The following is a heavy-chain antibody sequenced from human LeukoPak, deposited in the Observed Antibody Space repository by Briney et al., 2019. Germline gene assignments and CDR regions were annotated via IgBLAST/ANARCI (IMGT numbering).Heavy chain of an antibody. D-gene: IGHD1-7*01. J-gene: IGHJ5*02. CDR2: IIPIFGTA. CDR3: ARDLDNWNYEGNWFDP. CDR1: GGTFSSYA. V-gene: IGHV1-69*01. Sequence: ASVKVSCKASGGTFSSYAISWVRQAPGQGLEWVGGIIPIFGTANYAQKFQGRVTITADESTSTAYMELSSLRSEDTAVYYCARDLDNWNYEGNWFDPWGQGTLVTVSS.